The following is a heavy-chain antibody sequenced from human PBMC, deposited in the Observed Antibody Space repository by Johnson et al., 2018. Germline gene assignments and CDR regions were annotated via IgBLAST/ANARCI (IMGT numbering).Heavy chain of an antibody. CDR3: ARWARWLQPSDPNDAFDV. Sequence: AQLQESGGGLVEPGGSLRLSCAASGFTFSSYWMYWVRQVPGKGLVWVSYINRDGRDTNYADSVTGRLTISRDNAKNTLYLQMNSLRAEDTTVYYCARWARWLQPSDPNDAFDVWGQGTMVSVSS. CDR1: GFTFSSYW. J-gene: IGHJ3*01. V-gene: IGHV3-74*01. D-gene: IGHD5-24*01. CDR2: INRDGRDT.